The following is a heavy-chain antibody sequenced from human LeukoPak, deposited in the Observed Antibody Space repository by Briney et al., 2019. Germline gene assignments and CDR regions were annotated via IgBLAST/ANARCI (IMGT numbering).Heavy chain of an antibody. Sequence: GASVKVSCKASGYTFTGYYMHWVRQAPGQGLEWMGWINPNSGGTNYAQKFQGRVTMTRDTSISTAYMELSRLRSDDTAVYYCARTGYSSSWSDAFDIWGQGTMVTDSS. CDR1: GYTFTGYY. V-gene: IGHV1-2*02. CDR2: INPNSGGT. CDR3: ARTGYSSSWSDAFDI. D-gene: IGHD6-13*01. J-gene: IGHJ3*02.